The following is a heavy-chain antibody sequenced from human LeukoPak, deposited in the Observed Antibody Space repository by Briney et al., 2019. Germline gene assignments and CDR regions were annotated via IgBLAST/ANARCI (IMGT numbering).Heavy chain of an antibody. J-gene: IGHJ3*02. D-gene: IGHD5-18*01. CDR3: ARVRSGYSYGRADAFDI. V-gene: IGHV4-34*01. CDR2: INHSGST. Sequence: SETLSLTCAVYGGSFSGYYWSWIRQPPGKGLERIGEINHSGSTNYNPSLKSRVTISVDTSKNQFSLKLSSVTAADTAVYYCARVRSGYSYGRADAFDIWGQGTMVTVSS. CDR1: GGSFSGYY.